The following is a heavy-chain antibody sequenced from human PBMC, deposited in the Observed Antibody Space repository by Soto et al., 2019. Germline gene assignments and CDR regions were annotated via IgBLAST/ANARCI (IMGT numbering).Heavy chain of an antibody. CDR3: ARARSGQQLVPEIVDY. J-gene: IGHJ4*02. CDR1: GWSFRGYY. CDR2: INHSGST. Sequence: PSETLSLTSAVYGWSFRGYYWSWIRQPPGKGLEWIGEINHSGSTNYNPSLKSRVTISVDTSKNQFSLKLSSVTAADTAVYYCARARSGQQLVPEIVDYWGQGTLVTVSS. D-gene: IGHD6-13*01. V-gene: IGHV4-34*01.